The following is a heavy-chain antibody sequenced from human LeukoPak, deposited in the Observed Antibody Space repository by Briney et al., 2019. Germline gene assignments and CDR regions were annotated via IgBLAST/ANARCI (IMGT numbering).Heavy chain of an antibody. V-gene: IGHV3-30*04. CDR2: ISYDGSNK. D-gene: IGHD3-22*01. CDR1: GFAFSSYA. CDR3: ARGHVGYDSSGYYHY. J-gene: IGHJ4*02. Sequence: GGSLRLSCAASGFAFSSYAMHWVRQAPGKGLEWVAVISYDGSNKYYADSVKGRFTISRDNFKNTLYLQMNSLRAEDTAVYYCARGHVGYDSSGYYHYWGQGTLVTVSS.